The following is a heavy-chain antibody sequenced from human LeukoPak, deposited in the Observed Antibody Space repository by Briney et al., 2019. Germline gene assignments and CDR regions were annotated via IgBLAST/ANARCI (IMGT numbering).Heavy chain of an antibody. V-gene: IGHV4-38-2*02. CDR3: VRFRGGAFWFDP. CDR1: GYSISSGYF. Sequence: PSETLSLTCTVSGYSISSGYFWAWIRQPPGKGLEWIGSILHSGATYNNPSLKSRVTISVDTSKNQFSLKLSSVTAADTAVYYCVRFRGGAFWFDPWGQGTLVTVSS. D-gene: IGHD2-15*01. CDR2: ILHSGAT. J-gene: IGHJ5*02.